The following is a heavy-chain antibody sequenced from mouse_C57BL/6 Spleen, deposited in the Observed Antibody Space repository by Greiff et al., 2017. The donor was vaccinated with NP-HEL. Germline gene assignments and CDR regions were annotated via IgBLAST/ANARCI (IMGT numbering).Heavy chain of an antibody. CDR1: GYAFSSSW. V-gene: IGHV1-82*01. CDR3: ARSDGNYFDY. Sequence: QVQLQQSGPELVKPGASVKISCKASGYAFSSSWMNWVKQRPGKGLEWIGRIYPGDGDTNYNGKFKGKATLTADKSSSTAYMQLSSLTYEDSAVYFCARSDGNYFDYWGQGTTLTVSS. D-gene: IGHD2-1*01. CDR2: IYPGDGDT. J-gene: IGHJ2*01.